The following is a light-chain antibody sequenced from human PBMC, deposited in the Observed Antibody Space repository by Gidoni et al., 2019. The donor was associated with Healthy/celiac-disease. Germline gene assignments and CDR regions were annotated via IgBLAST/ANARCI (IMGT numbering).Light chain of an antibody. CDR3: QQYGSKPYWT. V-gene: IGKV3-20*01. J-gene: IGKJ1*01. Sequence: ELVLTSFPGTLSLSPGERATLTFRSSQSVSSSYLAGYQQKPDQAPRLLIYGASSRATGIPDRFSGSGSGTDFTLTISRLEPEDFAVYYCQQYGSKPYWTFXQXTKVEIK. CDR1: QSVSSSY. CDR2: GAS.